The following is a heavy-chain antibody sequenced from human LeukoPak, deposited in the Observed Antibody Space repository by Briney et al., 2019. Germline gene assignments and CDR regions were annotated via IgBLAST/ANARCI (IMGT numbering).Heavy chain of an antibody. CDR1: GGSNSSSSYY. J-gene: IGHJ3*02. V-gene: IGHV4-39*01. Sequence: SETLSLTCPVSGGSNSSSSYYWVWLRQPPGKGLVWIGSIYYSGSTYYNPSLKSRVTLSEDTSKKQFSLKLSSVTAADTGVYYCARPALAARYQDAFDIWRQGTRHSLSS. CDR3: ARPALAARYQDAFDI. D-gene: IGHD6-6*01. CDR2: IYYSGST.